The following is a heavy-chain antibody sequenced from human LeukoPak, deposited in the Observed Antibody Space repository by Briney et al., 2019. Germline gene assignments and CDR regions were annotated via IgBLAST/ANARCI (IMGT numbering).Heavy chain of an antibody. D-gene: IGHD1-26*01. CDR2: ISAYNGNT. CDR1: GYTFTSYG. CDR3: ARELDGSGSYYHYYYMDV. V-gene: IGHV1-18*01. Sequence: ASVKVSCKASGYTFTSYGISWVRQAPGQGLEWMGWISAYNGNTNYAQKLQGRVTMTTDTSTSTAYMELRSLRSDDTAVYYCARELDGSGSYYHYYYMDVWGKGTTVTVSS. J-gene: IGHJ6*03.